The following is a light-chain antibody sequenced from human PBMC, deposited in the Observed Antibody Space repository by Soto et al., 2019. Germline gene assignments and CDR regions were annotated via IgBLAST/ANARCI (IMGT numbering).Light chain of an antibody. J-gene: IGLJ2*01. CDR1: SSDVGGYNY. CDR3: SSYTISSTLVV. CDR2: EVS. Sequence: QSALTQPASVSGSPGQSITISCTGTSSDVGGYNYVSWYQQHPGKAPKLMIYEVSNRPSGVSNRFSGSKSGNTASLTISGLQAEDKADYYCSSYTISSTLVVFGGGTKLTVL. V-gene: IGLV2-14*01.